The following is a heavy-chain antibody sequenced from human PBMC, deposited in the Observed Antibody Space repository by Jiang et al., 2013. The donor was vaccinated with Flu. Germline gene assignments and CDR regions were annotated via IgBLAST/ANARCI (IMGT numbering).Heavy chain of an antibody. CDR1: GGSINTYY. Sequence: SGSGLVKPSETLSLTCTVSGGSINTYYWNWIRQPPGKGLEWIGYIYYSGSTNYNPSLKSRVTISVDSSKNQLSLKLTSVTAADTAVYYCVRAAAWYHLNFWGQGTLVTVSS. CDR2: IYYSGST. V-gene: IGHV4-59*01. J-gene: IGHJ4*02. D-gene: IGHD6-13*01. CDR3: VRAAAWYHLNF.